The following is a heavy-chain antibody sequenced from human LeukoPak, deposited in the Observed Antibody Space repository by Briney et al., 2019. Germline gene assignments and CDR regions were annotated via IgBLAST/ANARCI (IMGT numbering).Heavy chain of an antibody. V-gene: IGHV4-61*02. CDR1: GGSISSGNYY. Sequence: PSQTLSLTCTVSGGSISSGNYYWSWIRQPAGKGLEWIGRIYASGSTNYNPTLKSRVTISVDTSKNQFSLKLSSVTAADTAVYYCARGGPLVGATPFGMGDFDYWGQGTLVTVSS. CDR2: IYASGST. D-gene: IGHD1-26*01. J-gene: IGHJ4*02. CDR3: ARGGPLVGATPFGMGDFDY.